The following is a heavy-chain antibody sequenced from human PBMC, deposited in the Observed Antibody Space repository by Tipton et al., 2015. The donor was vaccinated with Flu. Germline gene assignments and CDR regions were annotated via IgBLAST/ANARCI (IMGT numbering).Heavy chain of an antibody. CDR3: ARDLVGSGIDY. CDR2: LSGSGSSI. Sequence: SLRLSCAASGLTFSNYAMSWVRQAPGKGLEWVAGLSGSGSSIYYADSVKGRFTISRDNSKNMLYVQMNSPRAGDTAVYYCARDLVGSGIDYWGQGTLVTVSS. V-gene: IGHV3-23*01. D-gene: IGHD2-8*02. J-gene: IGHJ4*02. CDR1: GLTFSNYA.